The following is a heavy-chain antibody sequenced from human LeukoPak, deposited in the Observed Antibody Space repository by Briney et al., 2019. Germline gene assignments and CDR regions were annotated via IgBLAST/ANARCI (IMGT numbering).Heavy chain of an antibody. J-gene: IGHJ4*02. V-gene: IGHV4-34*01. D-gene: IGHD2-2*01. Sequence: SETLSLTCAVYGGSFSGYYWSWIRQPPGKGLEWIGEINHSGSTNYNPSLKSRVTISVDTSKNQFSLKLSSVTAADTAVYYCAGGNKYQLLHFDYWGQGTLVTVSS. CDR3: AGGNKYQLLHFDY. CDR2: INHSGST. CDR1: GGSFSGYY.